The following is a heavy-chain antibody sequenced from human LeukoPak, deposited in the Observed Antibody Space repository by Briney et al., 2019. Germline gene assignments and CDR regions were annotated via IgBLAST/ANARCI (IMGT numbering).Heavy chain of an antibody. CDR3: ARSQGTLTSPFDS. CDR1: GFTFSSYG. CDR2: ISGSSSYI. Sequence: GGSVRLSCAASGFTFSSYGMNWVRRTPGKGLEWVSYISGSSSYIYYADSLEGRFTVSRDNTNTSLYLQMTSLRAEDTAVYYCARSQGTLTSPFDSWGHGTLVTVSS. D-gene: IGHD2-21*02. J-gene: IGHJ4*01. V-gene: IGHV3-21*06.